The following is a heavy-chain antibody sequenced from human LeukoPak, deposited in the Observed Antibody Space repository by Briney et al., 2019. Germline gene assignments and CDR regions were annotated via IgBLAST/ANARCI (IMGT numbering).Heavy chain of an antibody. CDR2: IKQDGSEK. D-gene: IGHD3-22*01. V-gene: IGHV3-7*03. Sequence: GGSLRLSCAASGFTFSSYWMSWVRQAPGKGLEWVANIKQDGSEKYYVDSVKGRFTISRDNAKNSLYLQMNSLRAEDTALYYCAKDLYYDSSGPLDYWGQGTLVTVSS. J-gene: IGHJ4*02. CDR1: GFTFSSYW. CDR3: AKDLYYDSSGPLDY.